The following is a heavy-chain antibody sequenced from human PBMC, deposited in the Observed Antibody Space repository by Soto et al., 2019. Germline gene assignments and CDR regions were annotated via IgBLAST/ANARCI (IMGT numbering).Heavy chain of an antibody. CDR2: ISAHNGNT. J-gene: IGHJ4*02. Sequence: QVHLVQSGAEVKKPGASVKVSCKASGYTFTSYGITWVRQAPGQGLEWMGWISAHNGNTDYAQKLQGRVIVTRDTSTSTAYMELRSLRSDDTAVDYCARGRYGDYWGQGALVTFSS. CDR1: GYTFTSYG. D-gene: IGHD1-1*01. V-gene: IGHV1-18*01. CDR3: ARGRYGDY.